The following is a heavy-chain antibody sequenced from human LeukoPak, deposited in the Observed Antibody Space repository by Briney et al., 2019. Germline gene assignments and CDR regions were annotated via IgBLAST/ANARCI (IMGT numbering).Heavy chain of an antibody. CDR3: AKSVGARIAAPTDY. J-gene: IGHJ4*02. Sequence: GGSLRLSCAASGFTFSNAWMSWVRQAPGKGLEWVGRIKSKTDGGTTDYAAPVKGRFTISRDDSKNTLYLQMNSLRAEDTAVYYCAKSVGARIAAPTDYWGQGTLVTVSS. V-gene: IGHV3-15*01. CDR2: IKSKTDGGTT. D-gene: IGHD6-6*01. CDR1: GFTFSNAW.